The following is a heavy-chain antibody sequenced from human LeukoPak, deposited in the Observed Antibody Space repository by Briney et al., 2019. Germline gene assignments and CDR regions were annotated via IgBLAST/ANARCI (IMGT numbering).Heavy chain of an antibody. CDR3: ARSIAAAGTPFDY. V-gene: IGHV4-59*01. J-gene: IGHJ4*02. D-gene: IGHD6-13*01. Sequence: SETLSLTCTVSGGSISTYYWSWIRQPPGKGLEWIGNIYYSGGTNYNPSLKSRVTISVDTSKNQFSLRLSSVTAADTAVYYCARSIAAAGTPFDYWGQGTLVTVSS. CDR2: IYYSGGT. CDR1: GGSISTYY.